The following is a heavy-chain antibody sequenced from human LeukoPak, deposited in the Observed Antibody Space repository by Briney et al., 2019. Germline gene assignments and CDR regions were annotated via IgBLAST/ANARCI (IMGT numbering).Heavy chain of an antibody. Sequence: GGSLRLSCAASGFTFSSCAMHWVRQAPGKGLEWVAVMSNDGSSKFYGDPVKGRFTISRDNSKNTLYLQMNSLRAEDTAVYYCARDRPLGQWLANLDYWGQGTLVTVSS. CDR3: ARDRPLGQWLANLDY. CDR2: MSNDGSSK. V-gene: IGHV3-30*03. D-gene: IGHD6-19*01. CDR1: GFTFSSCA. J-gene: IGHJ4*02.